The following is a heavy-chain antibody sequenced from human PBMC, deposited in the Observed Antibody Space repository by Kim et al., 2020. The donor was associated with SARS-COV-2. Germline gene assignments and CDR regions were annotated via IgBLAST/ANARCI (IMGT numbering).Heavy chain of an antibody. Sequence: GGSLRLSCAASGFTFSSYAMSWVRQAPGKGLEWVSAISGSGGSTYFADSVKGRFTISRDNSKNTLYLQMNSLRAEDTAVYYCAKVGPGSNWNNNGMDVWGQGTTVTVSS. CDR2: ISGSGGST. J-gene: IGHJ6*02. V-gene: IGHV3-23*01. CDR3: AKVGPGSNWNNNGMDV. D-gene: IGHD1-20*01. CDR1: GFTFSSYA.